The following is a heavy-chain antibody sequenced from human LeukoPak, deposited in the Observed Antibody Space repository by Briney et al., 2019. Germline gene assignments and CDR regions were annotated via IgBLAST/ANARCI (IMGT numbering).Heavy chain of an antibody. CDR2: ISWNSDNV. CDR3: AKGRGFVFYYGMDV. V-gene: IGHV3-9*01. Sequence: GGSLRLSCAASGFTFDDYAMHWVRQAPGKGLEWVSGISWNSDNVAYADSVKGRFTISRDNAKNSLYLQMDSLRTEDTALYYCAKGRGFVFYYGMDVWGQGTTVTVSS. J-gene: IGHJ6*02. D-gene: IGHD2-15*01. CDR1: GFTFDDYA.